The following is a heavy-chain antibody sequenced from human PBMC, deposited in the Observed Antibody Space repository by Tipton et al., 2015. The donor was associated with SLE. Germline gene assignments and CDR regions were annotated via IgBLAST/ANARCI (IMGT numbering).Heavy chain of an antibody. D-gene: IGHD2-2*01. CDR3: ATMQVVPAAIYYYYYMDV. CDR1: GYSISRGFY. J-gene: IGHJ6*03. CDR2: SLYRGAT. V-gene: IGHV4-38-2*02. Sequence: TLSLTCNVSGYSISRGFYWAWIRQAPGKGLEWIGSSLYRGATHYNPSLESRVSISVDTSKNQFSLKLSSVTAADTAVYYCATMQVVPAAIYYYYYMDVWGKGTTVTVSS.